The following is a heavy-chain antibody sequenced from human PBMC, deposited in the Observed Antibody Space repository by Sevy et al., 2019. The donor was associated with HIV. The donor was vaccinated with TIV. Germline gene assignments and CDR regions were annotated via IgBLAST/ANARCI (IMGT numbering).Heavy chain of an antibody. D-gene: IGHD2-15*01. CDR2: VSAHNGDT. J-gene: IGHJ4*02. CDR1: GYTFTSYR. CDR3: ARAYCSGGSCYSLAY. Sequence: ASVKVSCKASGYTFTSYRIYWVRQAPGQGLEWMGWVSAHNGDTNYVQKVQVRVAMTTDTSTSTAYMELRSLTSDDTAVYYCARAYCSGGSCYSLAYWGQGSLVTVSS. V-gene: IGHV1-18*01.